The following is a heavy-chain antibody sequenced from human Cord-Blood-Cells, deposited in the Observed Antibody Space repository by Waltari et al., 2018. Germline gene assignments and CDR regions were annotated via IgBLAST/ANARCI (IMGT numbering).Heavy chain of an antibody. CDR2: ISYDGSNK. V-gene: IGHV3-30*04. CDR1: GFTFSSYA. Sequence: QVQLVESGGGVVQPGRSLRLSCAASGFTFSSYAMHWVRQAPGKGVEWVAVISYDGSNKYYADSVKGRFTISRDNSKNTLYLQMNSLRAEDTAVYYCARDDYYDSSPFDYWGQGTLVTVSS. CDR3: ARDDYYDSSPFDY. J-gene: IGHJ4*02. D-gene: IGHD3-22*01.